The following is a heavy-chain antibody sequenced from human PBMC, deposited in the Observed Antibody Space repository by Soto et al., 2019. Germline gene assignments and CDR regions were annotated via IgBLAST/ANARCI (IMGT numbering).Heavy chain of an antibody. CDR3: ARIAGYRGYYFDY. CDR2: ISSSSSYT. J-gene: IGHJ4*02. D-gene: IGHD5-12*01. Sequence: GGSLRLSCAASGFTFSDYYMSWIRQAPGKGLEWVSYISSSSSYTNYADSVKGRFTISRDNAKNSLYLQMNSLRAEDTAVYYCARIAGYRGYYFDYWGQGTLVTVSS. CDR1: GFTFSDYY. V-gene: IGHV3-11*06.